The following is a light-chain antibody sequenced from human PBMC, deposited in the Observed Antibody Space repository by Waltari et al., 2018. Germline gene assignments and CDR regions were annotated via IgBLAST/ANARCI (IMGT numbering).Light chain of an antibody. CDR2: KAS. CDR1: QSISSW. J-gene: IGKJ2*01. Sequence: DIQMTQSPSTLSASVGARVTITCRASQSISSWLAWYQQKPGKAPKVLIYKASRLESGVPSRFSGSGSGTEFTLTISSLQPDDFATYSCQQYDSYPYTFGQGTKLEIK. CDR3: QQYDSYPYT. V-gene: IGKV1-5*03.